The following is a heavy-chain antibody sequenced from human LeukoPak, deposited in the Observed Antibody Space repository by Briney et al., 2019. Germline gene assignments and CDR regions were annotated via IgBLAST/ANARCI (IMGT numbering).Heavy chain of an antibody. J-gene: IGHJ4*02. CDR2: IYYIGST. V-gene: IGHV4-59*01. D-gene: IGHD1-26*01. Sequence: SETLSLTCTVSGASISSYYWSWIRQPPGKGLEWIGYIYYIGSTNYNPSLKSRVTISVDTSKNQFSLKLSSVTAADTAVYYCARVRFYSGTYYFDSWGQGTLVTVSS. CDR1: GASISSYY. CDR3: ARVRFYSGTYYFDS.